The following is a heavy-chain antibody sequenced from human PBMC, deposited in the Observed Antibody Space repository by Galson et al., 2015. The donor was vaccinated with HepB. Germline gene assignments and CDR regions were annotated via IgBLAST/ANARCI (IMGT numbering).Heavy chain of an antibody. D-gene: IGHD3-3*01. CDR1: GFSFSSYA. CDR2: ISGSGGHT. CDR3: AKDGGFWSGPPSYFDY. V-gene: IGHV3-23*01. Sequence: SLRLSCAASGFSFSSYAMSWVRQAPGKGLEWVSSISGSGGHTYYIGSVKGRLTIPRDNSQNTLYLQMNSLSAEDTALYYCAKDGGFWSGPPSYFDYWGQGTLVTVSS. J-gene: IGHJ4*02.